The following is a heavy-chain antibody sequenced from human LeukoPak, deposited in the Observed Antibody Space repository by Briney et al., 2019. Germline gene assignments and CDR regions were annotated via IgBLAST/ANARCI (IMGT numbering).Heavy chain of an antibody. CDR2: IYHSGGA. Sequence: SGTLSLTCAVSGGSITNSNWWNWLRQPPGKGLEWIGEIYHSGGANYNPSLKSRVTISVDKSKDQFSLELTSVTAADTAVYYCARGLGTAAGTNSWGQGTLVTVSS. V-gene: IGHV4-4*02. J-gene: IGHJ5*02. CDR3: ARGLGTAAGTNS. D-gene: IGHD6-13*01. CDR1: GGSITNSNW.